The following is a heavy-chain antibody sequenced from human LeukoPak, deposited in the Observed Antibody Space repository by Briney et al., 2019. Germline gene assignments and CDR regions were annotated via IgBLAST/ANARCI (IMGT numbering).Heavy chain of an antibody. CDR2: ISYDGVNK. CDR3: ARGYCSGGICSPDY. V-gene: IGHV3-30*04. J-gene: IGHJ4*02. D-gene: IGHD2-15*01. Sequence: GVSLRLSCAASGFTFSSYAVHWVRQASGKGLGWVAVISYDGVNKYYADSVKGRFTIFRDNSKNTLYLQMNSLTPEDTAVYYCARGYCSGGICSPDYWGQGTLVTVSS. CDR1: GFTFSSYA.